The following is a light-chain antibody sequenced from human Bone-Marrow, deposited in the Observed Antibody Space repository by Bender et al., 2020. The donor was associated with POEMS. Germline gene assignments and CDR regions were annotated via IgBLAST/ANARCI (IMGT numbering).Light chain of an antibody. CDR2: DVT. CDR1: SSDVGGYNF. Sequence: QSALTQPASVSASPGQSITISCTGTSSDVGGYNFVSWYQQHPGKTPKLIIYDVTDRPSGVSNRFSGSKSGNTASLTVSGLQAEDEADYYCCSFAGHGWLFGGGTKLTVL. CDR3: CSFAGHGWL. V-gene: IGLV2-14*03. J-gene: IGLJ3*02.